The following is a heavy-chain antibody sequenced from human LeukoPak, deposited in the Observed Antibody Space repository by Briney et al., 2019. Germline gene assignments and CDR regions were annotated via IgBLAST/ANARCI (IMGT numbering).Heavy chain of an antibody. CDR3: AKSSYYDSSGYYREYYFDF. Sequence: GGSLRLSCAASGFTFSSHWMHWVRQAPGKGLVWVSRINSDGSSISYADSVKGRFTISRDNAKNTLYLQMNSLRDEDTAVYYCAKSSYYDSSGYYREYYFDFWGQGTLVTVSS. CDR1: GFTFSSHW. D-gene: IGHD3-22*01. J-gene: IGHJ4*02. CDR2: INSDGSSI. V-gene: IGHV3-74*01.